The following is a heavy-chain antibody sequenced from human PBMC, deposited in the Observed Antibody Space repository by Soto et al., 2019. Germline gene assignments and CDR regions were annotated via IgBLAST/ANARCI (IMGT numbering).Heavy chain of an antibody. Sequence: SETLSLTCTVSGASISGFYWSWIRKSAGKGLEWIGRIYATGTTDYNPSLKSRVMISVDTSKKQFSLKLRSVTAADTAVYYCVRDGTKTLRDWFDPWGQGISVTVSS. CDR2: IYATGTT. V-gene: IGHV4-4*07. D-gene: IGHD1-1*01. CDR1: GASISGFY. CDR3: VRDGTKTLRDWFDP. J-gene: IGHJ5*02.